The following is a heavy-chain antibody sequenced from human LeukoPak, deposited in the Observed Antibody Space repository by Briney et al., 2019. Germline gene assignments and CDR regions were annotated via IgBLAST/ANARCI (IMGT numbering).Heavy chain of an antibody. CDR2: INPNNGGT. D-gene: IGHD3-22*01. Sequence: ASVKVSCKASGYTFTDYYMHWVRQAPGQGLEWMGWINPNNGGTNYAQKFQGRVTMTRDTSISTAYMEVSRLRSDDTAVYYCAREDSSGYYSGPHSAWGQRTLVTVSS. J-gene: IGHJ5*02. CDR1: GYTFTDYY. CDR3: AREDSSGYYSGPHSA. V-gene: IGHV1-2*02.